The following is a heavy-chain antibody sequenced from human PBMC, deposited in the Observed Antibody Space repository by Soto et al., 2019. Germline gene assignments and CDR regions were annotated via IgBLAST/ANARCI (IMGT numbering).Heavy chain of an antibody. J-gene: IGHJ4*02. CDR1: GYTLTAYY. Sequence: QVQLVQSGAEVRKPGASVKVSCKASGYTLTAYYLHWVRQAPGQGLEWVGWIHPNSGDTNYAQKFQGRVTLTRDTALSTAYMDLKRLNFNAAAIYYCARADCSGGSCYTCDNWGQGTLITVSS. CDR3: ARADCSGGSCYTCDN. CDR2: IHPNSGDT. D-gene: IGHD2-15*01. V-gene: IGHV1-2*02.